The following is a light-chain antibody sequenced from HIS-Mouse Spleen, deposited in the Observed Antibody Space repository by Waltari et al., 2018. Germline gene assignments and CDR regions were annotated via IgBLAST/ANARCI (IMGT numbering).Light chain of an antibody. J-gene: IGKJ4*01. CDR3: QQYYSTPT. V-gene: IGKV4-1*01. Sequence: DIVMTQSPDSLAVSLGERATINCKSSQSVLYSSNNKTYLAWYQQKPGQPPKLLIYWASTRESGVRDRFSGSGSGTDFTLTISSLQAEDVAVYYCQQYYSTPTFGGGTKVEIK. CDR2: WAS. CDR1: QSVLYSSNNKTY.